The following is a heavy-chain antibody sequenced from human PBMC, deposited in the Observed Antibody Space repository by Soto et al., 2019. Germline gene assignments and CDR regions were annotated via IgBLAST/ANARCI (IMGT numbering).Heavy chain of an antibody. CDR2: IYWNDDK. CDR3: ARLNADSGSHYYALDV. D-gene: IGHD4-17*01. V-gene: IGHV2-5*01. CDR1: GFSLSTTGLG. Sequence: QITLKESGPTLVKPTQTLTLTCSFSGFSLSTTGLGVGWIRQPPGKALEWLALIYWNDDKRYSPSLKSRLTITKDTSKNQVVLTMTNMDPVDTATYYCARLNADSGSHYYALDVWGQGTTVTVSS. J-gene: IGHJ6*02.